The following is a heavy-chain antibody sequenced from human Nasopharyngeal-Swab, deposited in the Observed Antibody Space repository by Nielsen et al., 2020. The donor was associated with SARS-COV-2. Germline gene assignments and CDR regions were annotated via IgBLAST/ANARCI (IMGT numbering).Heavy chain of an antibody. D-gene: IGHD6-13*01. V-gene: IGHV3-30*04. Sequence: GESLKISCAASGFTFSSYAMHWVRQAPGKGLEWVAVISYDGSNKYYADSVKGRFTISRDNSKNTLYLQMNSLRAEDTAVYYCASSPGIAAPTGMDVWGQGTTVIVSS. CDR2: ISYDGSNK. CDR1: GFTFSSYA. CDR3: ASSPGIAAPTGMDV. J-gene: IGHJ6*02.